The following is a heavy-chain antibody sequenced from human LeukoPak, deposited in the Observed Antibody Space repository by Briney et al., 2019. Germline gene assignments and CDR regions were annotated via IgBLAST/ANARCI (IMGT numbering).Heavy chain of an antibody. CDR1: GGTFSSYA. Sequence: GASVKVSCKASGGTFSSYAISWVRQAPGQGLEWMGRIIPILGISNYAQKFQGRVTMTRDTSTSTVYMELSSLRSEDTAVYYCARGGSITMIVVVITGPPDYWGQGTLVTVSS. V-gene: IGHV1-69*04. J-gene: IGHJ4*02. D-gene: IGHD3-22*01. CDR3: ARGGSITMIVVVITGPPDY. CDR2: IIPILGIS.